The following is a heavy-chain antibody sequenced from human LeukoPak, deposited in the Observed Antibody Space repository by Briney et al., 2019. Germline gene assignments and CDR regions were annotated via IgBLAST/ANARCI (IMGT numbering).Heavy chain of an antibody. D-gene: IGHD6-6*01. J-gene: IGHJ4*02. CDR1: GGSFSGYY. CDR3: ARASTRVAARLGDY. Sequence: SETLSLTCAVYGGSFSGYYWSWIRQPPGKGLEWIGEINHSGSTNYNPSLKSRVTITVDTSKNQFSLKLSSVTAADTAVYYCARASTRVAARLGDYWGQGTLVTVSS. V-gene: IGHV4-34*01. CDR2: INHSGST.